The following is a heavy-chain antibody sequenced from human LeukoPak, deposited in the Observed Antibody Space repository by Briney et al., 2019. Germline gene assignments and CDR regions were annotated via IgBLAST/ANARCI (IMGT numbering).Heavy chain of an antibody. V-gene: IGHV4-39*01. Sequence: SETLSLTCTVSGGSISSSSYYWGWIRQPPGKGLEWIGSIYYSGSTYYNPSLKSRVTISVDTSKNQFSLKLSSVTAADTAVYYWARHGLRFLEWLQTHFDYGGQGTLVTVSS. CDR2: IYYSGST. D-gene: IGHD3-3*01. CDR3: ARHGLRFLEWLQTHFDY. J-gene: IGHJ4*02. CDR1: GGSISSSSYY.